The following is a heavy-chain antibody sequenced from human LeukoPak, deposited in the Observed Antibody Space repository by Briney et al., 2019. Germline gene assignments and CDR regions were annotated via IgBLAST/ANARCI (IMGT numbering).Heavy chain of an antibody. Sequence: ASVKVSCKASGYTFTSYGISWVRQAPGQGIEWMGWISAYNGNTSYAQKLQGRVTMTTDTSTSTAYMELRSLRSDDTAVYYCARDLSDCSSTSCYGYYGMDVWGQGTTVTVSS. CDR1: GYTFTSYG. CDR3: ARDLSDCSSTSCYGYYGMDV. CDR2: ISAYNGNT. D-gene: IGHD2-2*01. J-gene: IGHJ6*02. V-gene: IGHV1-18*01.